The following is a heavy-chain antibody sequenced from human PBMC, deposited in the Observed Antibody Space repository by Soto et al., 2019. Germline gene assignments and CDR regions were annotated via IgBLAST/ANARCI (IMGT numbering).Heavy chain of an antibody. CDR1: CGSFSFYY. V-gene: IGHV4-34*01. Sequence: LSLTFAVYCGSFSFYYWSLIRQPPLKGLEWIGEINHSGSTNYNPSLKSRVTISVDTSKNQFSLKLSSVTAADTAVYYCARGSGYSSSWDRYNWRYYFDYWGQGTLVTVSS. J-gene: IGHJ4*02. D-gene: IGHD6-13*01. CDR2: INHSGST. CDR3: ARGSGYSSSWDRYNWRYYFDY.